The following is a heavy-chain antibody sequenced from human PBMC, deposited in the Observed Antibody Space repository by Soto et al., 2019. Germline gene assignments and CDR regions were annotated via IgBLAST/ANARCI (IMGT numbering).Heavy chain of an antibody. CDR1: GFTFRTYS. Sequence: LILSCAASGFTFRTYSMNCVRQALGKGLEWVSYISSSSSTIYFADSMKGRFTISRDNSKNTMYLQMNSLRAEDTAVYYCARVDCTGGSCKPYAYPPMDVWGQGTTVTVSS. J-gene: IGHJ6*02. CDR3: ARVDCTGGSCKPYAYPPMDV. CDR2: ISSSSSTI. V-gene: IGHV3-48*01. D-gene: IGHD2-15*01.